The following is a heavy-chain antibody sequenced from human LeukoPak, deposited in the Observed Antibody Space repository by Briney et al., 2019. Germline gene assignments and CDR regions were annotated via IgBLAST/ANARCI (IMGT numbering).Heavy chain of an antibody. J-gene: IGHJ4*02. CDR3: ARVGIGRYSFDS. Sequence: GSLRLSCAASGFPLSNYWMHWVRQPPGKGLVWVSRINPDGTTTSYADSVKGRFTISRDNARNTLYLEMNSLRAEDTAVYYCARVGIGRYSFDSWGQGTLVTVSS. V-gene: IGHV3-74*01. CDR2: INPDGTTT. CDR1: GFPLSNYW. D-gene: IGHD1-26*01.